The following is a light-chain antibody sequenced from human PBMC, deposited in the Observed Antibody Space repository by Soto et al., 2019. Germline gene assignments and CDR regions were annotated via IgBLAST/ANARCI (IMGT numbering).Light chain of an antibody. CDR3: QAWDSSTVV. CDR1: QLGDKY. J-gene: IGLJ2*01. CDR2: QDS. Sequence: SYELTQPPSVSVSPGQTASITCSGDQLGDKYGCWYQQKPGQSPVLVIYQDSKRPSGIPERFSGSNSGNTATLTISGTQAMDEADYYCQAWDSSTVVFGGGTKLTVL. V-gene: IGLV3-1*01.